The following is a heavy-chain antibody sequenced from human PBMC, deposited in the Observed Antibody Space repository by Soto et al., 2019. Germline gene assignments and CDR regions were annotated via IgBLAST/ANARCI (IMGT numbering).Heavy chain of an antibody. V-gene: IGHV1-8*01. Sequence: EASVKVSCKASGYSFTNNDVSWVRQATGQGLEWMGWMNPGSGDTGYAQKFQGRVTMTRDISIATAYMELSSPRSDDTAIYYCARMETFGSLNWFDPWGQGTLVTVSS. J-gene: IGHJ5*02. CDR1: GYSFTNND. CDR2: MNPGSGDT. D-gene: IGHD3-16*01. CDR3: ARMETFGSLNWFDP.